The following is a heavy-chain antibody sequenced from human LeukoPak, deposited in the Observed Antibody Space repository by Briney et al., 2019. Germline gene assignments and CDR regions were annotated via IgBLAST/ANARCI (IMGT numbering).Heavy chain of an antibody. CDR3: ARGFNDFWSGYYRSARIDY. Sequence: PSETLSLTCAVYGGSFSGYYWSWIRQPPGKGLEWIGEINHSGSTNHNPSLKSRVTISVDTSKNQFSLKLSSVTAADTAVYYCARGFNDFWSGYYRSARIDYWGQGTLVTVSS. D-gene: IGHD3-3*01. J-gene: IGHJ4*02. V-gene: IGHV4-34*01. CDR2: INHSGST. CDR1: GGSFSGYY.